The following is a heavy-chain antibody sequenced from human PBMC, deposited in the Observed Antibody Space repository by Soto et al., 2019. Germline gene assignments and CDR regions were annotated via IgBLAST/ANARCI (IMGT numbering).Heavy chain of an antibody. V-gene: IGHV3-21*01. CDR2: ISSSSYI. CDR3: ARSYSGRSTFDY. J-gene: IGHJ4*02. Sequence: GGSLRLSCAASGFTFSSYSMNWVRQAPGKGLEWVSSISSSSYIYYADPVKGRFTISRDNAKNSLYLQMNSLRAEDTAVYYCARSYSGRSTFDYWGQGTLVTVSS. CDR1: GFTFSSYS. D-gene: IGHD5-12*01.